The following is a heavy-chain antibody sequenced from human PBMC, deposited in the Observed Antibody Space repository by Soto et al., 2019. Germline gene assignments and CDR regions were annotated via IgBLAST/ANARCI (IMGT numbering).Heavy chain of an antibody. Sequence: PGESLKISCKGSGYSFTSYWIAWVRQMPGKGLEWMGIIYPGDSDTRYSPYFQGQVTISADKSISTAYLQWSSLKASDTAMYYCARHVPTGGTVNGMDVWGQGTTVTVSS. CDR3: ARHVPTGGTVNGMDV. J-gene: IGHJ6*02. D-gene: IGHD2-2*01. V-gene: IGHV5-51*01. CDR2: IYPGDSDT. CDR1: GYSFTSYW.